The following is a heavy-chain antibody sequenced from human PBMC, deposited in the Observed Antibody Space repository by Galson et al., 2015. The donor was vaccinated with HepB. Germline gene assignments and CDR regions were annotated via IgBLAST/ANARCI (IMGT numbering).Heavy chain of an antibody. J-gene: IGHJ4*02. CDR1: GFTVSSNY. Sequence: SLRLSCAASGFTVSSNYMSWVRQAPGKGLEWVSVIYSGGSTYYADSVKGRFTISRDNSKNTLYLQMSSLRAEDTAVYYCARVRCSGGSCYLDYWGQGTLVTVSS. D-gene: IGHD2-15*01. V-gene: IGHV3-66*01. CDR3: ARVRCSGGSCYLDY. CDR2: IYSGGST.